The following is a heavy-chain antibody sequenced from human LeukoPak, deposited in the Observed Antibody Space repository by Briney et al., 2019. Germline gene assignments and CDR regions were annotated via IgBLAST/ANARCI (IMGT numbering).Heavy chain of an antibody. D-gene: IGHD6-13*01. CDR3: ARDRGIAAAGTFDY. J-gene: IGHJ4*02. CDR1: GGSISSYY. CDR2: IYYSGST. Sequence: SETLSLTCTVSGGSISSYYWSWIRQPPGKGLEWIGYIYYSGSTNYNPSLKSRVTISVDTSKNQFSLKLSSVTAADTAVYYCARDRGIAAAGTFDYWGQGTLVTVSS. V-gene: IGHV4-59*12.